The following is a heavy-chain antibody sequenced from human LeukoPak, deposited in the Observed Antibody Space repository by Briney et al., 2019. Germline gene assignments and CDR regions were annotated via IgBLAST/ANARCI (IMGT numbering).Heavy chain of an antibody. V-gene: IGHV4-30-2*01. CDR1: GDSISRSDYY. CDR2: ISHSGTT. J-gene: IGHJ4*02. D-gene: IGHD2-8*01. CDR3: AKGINVYYFDY. Sequence: PSETLSLTCTVSGDSISRSDYYWSWIRQPPGKGLEWIGYISHSGTTYYIPSLKSRVTISLDRSKNQFSLKLRSVTAADTAVYYCAKGINVYYFDYWGQGALVTVSS.